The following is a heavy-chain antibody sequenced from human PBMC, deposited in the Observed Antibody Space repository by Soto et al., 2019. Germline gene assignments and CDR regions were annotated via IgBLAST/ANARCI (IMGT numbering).Heavy chain of an antibody. J-gene: IGHJ6*02. D-gene: IGHD2-8*01. Sequence: EVQLVESGGGLVKPGGSLRLSCAASGFTFSNAWMSWVRQAPGKGLEWVGRIKSKTDGGTTDYAAPVKGRFTISRDDSKNTLYLQMNSLKTEDTAVYYCTTGVYAQYYYYYYGMDVWGQGTTVTVSS. CDR3: TTGVYAQYYYYYYGMDV. CDR1: GFTFSNAW. CDR2: IKSKTDGGTT. V-gene: IGHV3-15*01.